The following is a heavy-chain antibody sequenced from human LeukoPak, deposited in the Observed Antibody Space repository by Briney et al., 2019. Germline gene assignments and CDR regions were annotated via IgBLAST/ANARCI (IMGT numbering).Heavy chain of an antibody. CDR2: ITPSGDGT. CDR1: GFTFSSYG. D-gene: IGHD1-26*01. CDR3: AKDSPVATW. V-gene: IGHV3-23*01. J-gene: IGHJ4*02. Sequence: GGSLRLSCTASGFTFSSYGMSWVRQTPGKGLEWVSSITPSGDGTYYAASVKGRFTISRDNSKNTLYLQMDSLRADDTAKYYCAKDSPVATWWGQGTLVTVSS.